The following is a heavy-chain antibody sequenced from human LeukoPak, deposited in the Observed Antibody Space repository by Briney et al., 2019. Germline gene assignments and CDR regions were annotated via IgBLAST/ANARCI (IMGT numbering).Heavy chain of an antibody. CDR2: IYTSGST. V-gene: IGHV4-4*07. Sequence: SETLSLTCTVSGGSISSYYWSWIRQPAGKGLEWIGRIYTSGSTNYNPSLKSRVTMSVDTSKNQFSLKRSSVTAADTAVYYCARDLPGGYSYGYHYYYYMDVWGKGTTVTVSS. CDR3: ARDLPGGYSYGYHYYYYMDV. D-gene: IGHD5-18*01. J-gene: IGHJ6*03. CDR1: GGSISSYY.